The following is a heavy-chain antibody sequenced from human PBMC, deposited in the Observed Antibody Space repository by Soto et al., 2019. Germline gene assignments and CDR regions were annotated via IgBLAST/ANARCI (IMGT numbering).Heavy chain of an antibody. CDR3: ARDQVVVVPAASFHWFDP. Sequence: SVKVSCKASGGTFSSYAISWVRQAPGQGLEWMGGIIPIFGTANYAQKFQGRVTITADESTSTAYMELSSLRSEDTAVYYCARDQVVVVPAASFHWFDPWGQGTLVTVSS. V-gene: IGHV1-69*13. CDR1: GGTFSSYA. D-gene: IGHD2-2*01. J-gene: IGHJ5*02. CDR2: IIPIFGTA.